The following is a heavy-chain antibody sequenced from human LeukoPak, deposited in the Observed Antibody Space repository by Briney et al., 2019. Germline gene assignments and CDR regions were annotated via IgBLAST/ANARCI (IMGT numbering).Heavy chain of an antibody. V-gene: IGHV3-9*01. CDR3: AKALYGSDMDV. CDR1: GFIFHDYA. Sequence: GGSLRLSCAASGFIFHDYAMHWVRQAPGKGLEWVSGISCNSGSIGYADSVKGRFTISRDNAKNSLYLQMNSLRADDTALYHCAKALYGSDMDVWGQGTTVIVSS. J-gene: IGHJ6*02. D-gene: IGHD3-10*01. CDR2: ISCNSGSI.